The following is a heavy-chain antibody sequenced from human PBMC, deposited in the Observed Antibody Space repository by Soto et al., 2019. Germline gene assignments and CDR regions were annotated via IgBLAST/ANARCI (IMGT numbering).Heavy chain of an antibody. D-gene: IGHD4-4*01. J-gene: IGHJ6*03. Sequence: PGESLKISCKGSGYSFTSYWIGWVRQMPGKGLEWMGIIYPGDSDTRYSPSFQGQVTISADKSISTAYLQWSSLKASDTAMYYCARHAIEYSNYGGGPENYYYYMDVWGKGTTVTVSS. CDR2: IYPGDSDT. V-gene: IGHV5-51*01. CDR3: ARHAIEYSNYGGGPENYYYYMDV. CDR1: GYSFTSYW.